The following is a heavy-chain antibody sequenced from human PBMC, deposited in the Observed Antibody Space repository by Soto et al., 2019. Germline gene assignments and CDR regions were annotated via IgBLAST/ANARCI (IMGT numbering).Heavy chain of an antibody. D-gene: IGHD4-17*01. Sequence: SQTLSLTCTVSGGSISSYYWSWIRQPPGKGLEWIGYIYYSGSTNYNPSLKSRVTISVDTSKNQFSLKLSSVTAADTAVYYCARHIILTNGDYGYYYYGMDVWGQGTTVTVSS. CDR2: IYYSGST. V-gene: IGHV4-59*08. CDR3: ARHIILTNGDYGYYYYGMDV. J-gene: IGHJ6*02. CDR1: GGSISSYY.